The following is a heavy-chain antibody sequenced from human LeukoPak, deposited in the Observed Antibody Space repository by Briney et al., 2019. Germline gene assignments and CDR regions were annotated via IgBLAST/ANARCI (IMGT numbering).Heavy chain of an antibody. Sequence: PGGSLRLSCAASGFTFSNYWMSWVRQAPGKGLEWVANIKQDGSEKYYVDSVKGRFTISRDNAKNSLYLQMNSLRAEDTAVYYCARDFRIAANDGGNWGQGTLVTVSS. V-gene: IGHV3-7*01. CDR2: IKQDGSEK. D-gene: IGHD6-25*01. J-gene: IGHJ4*02. CDR1: GFTFSNYW. CDR3: ARDFRIAANDGGN.